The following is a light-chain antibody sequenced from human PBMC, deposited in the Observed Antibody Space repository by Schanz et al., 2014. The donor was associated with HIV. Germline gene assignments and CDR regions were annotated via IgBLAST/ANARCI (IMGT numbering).Light chain of an antibody. CDR3: NHYVSSPSS. V-gene: IGKV3D-20*01. Sequence: EIVLTQSPGTLSLSPGEGGTLSCGASQSVSSSYLAWYQQKPGLAPRLLIYDASSRATGIPDRFSGSGSGKDFPLPTSRRDPEDLAVNYCNHYVSSPSSCAQATKLEIK. CDR1: QSVSSSY. CDR2: DAS. J-gene: IGKJ2*01.